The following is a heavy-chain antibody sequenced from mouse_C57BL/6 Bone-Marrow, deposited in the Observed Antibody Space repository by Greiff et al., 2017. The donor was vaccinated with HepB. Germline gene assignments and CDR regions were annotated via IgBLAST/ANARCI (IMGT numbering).Heavy chain of an antibody. D-gene: IGHD1-1*01. CDR2: ISDGGSYT. CDR3: AGSYYYGSSHWYFDV. CDR1: GFTFSSYA. V-gene: IGHV5-4*01. Sequence: VQLKESGGGLVKPGGSLKLSCAASGFTFSSYAMSWVRQTPEKRLEWVATISDGGSYTYYPDNVKGRFTISRDNAKNNLYLQMSHLKSEDTAMYYCAGSYYYGSSHWYFDVWGTGTTVTVSS. J-gene: IGHJ1*03.